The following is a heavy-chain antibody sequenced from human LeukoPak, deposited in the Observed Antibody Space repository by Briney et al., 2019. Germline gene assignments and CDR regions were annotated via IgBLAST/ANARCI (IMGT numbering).Heavy chain of an antibody. D-gene: IGHD3-10*01. CDR2: EK. V-gene: IGHV3-7*01. CDR3: AREGMVRGVPDAFDL. J-gene: IGHJ3*01. Sequence: EKFFVGSVTGRFAISRDNANHSLYPQMNSLRVEDTAVYYCAREGMVRGVPDAFDLWGQGTMVTVSS.